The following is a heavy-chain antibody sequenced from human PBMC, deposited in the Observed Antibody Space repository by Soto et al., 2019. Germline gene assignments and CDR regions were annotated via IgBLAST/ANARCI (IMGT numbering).Heavy chain of an antibody. V-gene: IGHV4-34*01. Sequence: SETLSLTCAVYGGSFSGYYWSWIRQPPGKGLEWIGEINHSGSTNYNPSLKSRVTISVDTSKNQFSLKLSSVTAADTAVYYCARGTPYSSGWRYYYYYYMDVWGKGTTVTVSS. CDR1: GGSFSGYY. CDR2: INHSGST. D-gene: IGHD6-19*01. J-gene: IGHJ6*03. CDR3: ARGTPYSSGWRYYYYYYMDV.